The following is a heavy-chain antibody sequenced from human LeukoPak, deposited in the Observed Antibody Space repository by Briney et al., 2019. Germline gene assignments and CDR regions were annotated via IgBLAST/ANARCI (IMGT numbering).Heavy chain of an antibody. CDR3: ARGFSGSYAQSDY. V-gene: IGHV3-30*04. J-gene: IGHJ4*02. Sequence: PGGSLRLSCAASGFTFSSYAMHWVRQAPGKGLEWVAVISYDGSNKYYADSVKGRFTISRDNSKNTLYLQMNSLRAEDTAVYYCARGFSGSYAQSDYWGQGTLVNVSS. D-gene: IGHD1-26*01. CDR1: GFTFSSYA. CDR2: ISYDGSNK.